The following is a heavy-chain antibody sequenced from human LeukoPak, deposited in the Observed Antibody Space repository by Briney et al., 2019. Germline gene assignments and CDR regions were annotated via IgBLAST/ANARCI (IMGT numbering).Heavy chain of an antibody. J-gene: IGHJ6*04. Sequence: ASVKVSCKASGGTFSSYAISWVRQAPGQGLEWMGGIIPIFGTANYAQKFQGRVTMTRNTSITTAYMELSSLRSEDTAVYYCARGRPHGVWGKGTTVTVSS. V-gene: IGHV1-69*05. CDR2: IIPIFGTA. CDR3: ARGRPHGV. CDR1: GGTFSSYA.